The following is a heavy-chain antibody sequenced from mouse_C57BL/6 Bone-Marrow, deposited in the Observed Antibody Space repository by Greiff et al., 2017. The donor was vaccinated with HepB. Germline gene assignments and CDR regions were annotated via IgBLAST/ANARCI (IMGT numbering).Heavy chain of an antibody. CDR3: ASYYYGSRGYFDV. CDR2: IWSGGST. J-gene: IGHJ1*03. V-gene: IGHV2-2*01. D-gene: IGHD1-1*01. CDR1: GFSLTSYG. Sequence: VQLQESGPGLVQPSQSLSITCTVSGFSLTSYGVHWVRQSPGKGLEWLGVIWSGGSTDYNAAFISRLSISKDNSKSQVFFKMNSLQADDTAIYYCASYYYGSRGYFDVWGTGTTVTVSS.